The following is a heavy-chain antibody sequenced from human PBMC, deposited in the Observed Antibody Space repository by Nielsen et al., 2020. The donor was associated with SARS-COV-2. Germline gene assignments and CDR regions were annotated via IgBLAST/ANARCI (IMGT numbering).Heavy chain of an antibody. CDR2: IYYSGST. Sequence: VRQMPGKGLEWIGSIYYSGSTYYNPSLKSRVTISVDTPKNQFSLKVSSATAADTAVYYCARGRWGPSRLLKYYFYAMDVWGEGTTVTVSS. J-gene: IGHJ6*04. D-gene: IGHD7-27*01. V-gene: IGHV4-39*07. CDR3: ARGRWGPSRLLKYYFYAMDV.